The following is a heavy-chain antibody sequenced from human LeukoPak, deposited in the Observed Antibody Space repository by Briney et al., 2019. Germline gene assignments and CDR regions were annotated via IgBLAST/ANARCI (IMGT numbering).Heavy chain of an antibody. CDR3: AKALVPAA. D-gene: IGHD2-2*01. Sequence: PGGSLRLSCAASGLIVSNNYMSWVRQAPGKGLEWVSIVYSGGHTYYADSVKGRFTISRDNSKNTLYLQMNSLRAEDTAVYYCAKALVPAAWGQGTLVTVSS. CDR1: GLIVSNNY. V-gene: IGHV3-53*01. CDR2: VYSGGHT. J-gene: IGHJ4*02.